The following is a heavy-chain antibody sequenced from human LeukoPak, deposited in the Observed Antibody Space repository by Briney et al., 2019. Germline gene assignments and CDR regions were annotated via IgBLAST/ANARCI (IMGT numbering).Heavy chain of an antibody. Sequence: PGGSLRLSCAASGFTFDSYAMCWVRQAPGQGLEWVSAISGSGGSTYYADSVKGRFTISRDNSKNTLYLQTNSLRAEDTAVYYCAKDLVYYDSSGYPYYFDYWGQGTLVTVSS. V-gene: IGHV3-23*01. CDR3: AKDLVYYDSSGYPYYFDY. D-gene: IGHD3-22*01. CDR2: ISGSGGST. CDR1: GFTFDSYA. J-gene: IGHJ4*02.